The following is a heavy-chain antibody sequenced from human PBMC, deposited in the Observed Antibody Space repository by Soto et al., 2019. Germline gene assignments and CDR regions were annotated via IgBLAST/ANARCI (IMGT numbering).Heavy chain of an antibody. Sequence: PGGSLRLSCAASGFTFSSYAMSWVRQAPGKGLEWVSAISGSGGSTYYADSVKGRFTISRDNSKNTLYLQMNSLRAEDTAVYYCAKDRVVVAATPSVNWFDPWGQGTLVTVPQ. CDR2: ISGSGGST. CDR3: AKDRVVVAATPSVNWFDP. D-gene: IGHD2-15*01. J-gene: IGHJ5*02. V-gene: IGHV3-23*01. CDR1: GFTFSSYA.